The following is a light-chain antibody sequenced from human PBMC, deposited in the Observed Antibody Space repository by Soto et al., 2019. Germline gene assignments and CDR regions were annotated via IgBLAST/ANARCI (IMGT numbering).Light chain of an antibody. Sequence: DIQMTQSPSTLSASIGDMVTITCRASQTVYTWLAWYQRKPGTVPKLLIYEASTLHSGFPSRFTGSGSGTEFTLVISRLQPDDFATYYCQQYSSYSPYTFGQGTKVDIK. V-gene: IGKV1-5*03. CDR1: QTVYTW. J-gene: IGKJ2*01. CDR2: EAS. CDR3: QQYSSYSPYT.